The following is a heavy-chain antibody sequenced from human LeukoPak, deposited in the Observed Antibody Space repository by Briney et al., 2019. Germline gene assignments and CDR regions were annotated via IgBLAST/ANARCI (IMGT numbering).Heavy chain of an antibody. Sequence: GGSLRLSCAASKFTFSSFSMSWVRQAPGKGLEWVSAISGSGGSTYYADSVKGRFTISRDNSKNTLFLQMNSLRAGDTAVYYCAKSFRSTSLDYWGQGTLVTVSS. J-gene: IGHJ4*02. CDR3: AKSFRSTSLDY. V-gene: IGHV3-23*01. D-gene: IGHD2-2*01. CDR1: KFTFSSFS. CDR2: ISGSGGST.